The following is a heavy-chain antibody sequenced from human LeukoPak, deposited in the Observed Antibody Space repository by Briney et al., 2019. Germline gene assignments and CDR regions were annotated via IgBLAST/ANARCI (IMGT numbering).Heavy chain of an antibody. J-gene: IGHJ1*01. CDR3: ARDGDQQGEYFQH. V-gene: IGHV3-30-3*01. Sequence: GGSLRLSCAASGFTFSSYTMHWVRQAPGKGLDWVAFISNDGSKIYYADSVRGRFTISRDNSKNTVYLQMNSLRPEDTAVYSCARDGDQQGEYFQHWGQGTLVTVSS. D-gene: IGHD6-13*01. CDR1: GFTFSSYT. CDR2: ISNDGSKI.